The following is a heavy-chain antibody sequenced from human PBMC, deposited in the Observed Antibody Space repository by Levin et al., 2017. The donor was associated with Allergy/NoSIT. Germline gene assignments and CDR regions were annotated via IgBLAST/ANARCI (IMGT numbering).Heavy chain of an antibody. J-gene: IGHJ6*02. CDR3: ARLRTISEARCMDV. V-gene: IGHV3-11*01. CDR2: ISNSVSII. CDR1: GFTFSDYY. Sequence: GGSLRLSCAASGFTFSDYYMSWIRQAPGEGLEWVSYISNSVSIIYYADSVKGRLTISSDNAKKSLFLQMNSLRAEDTAVYYCARLRTISEARCMDVWGQGTTVSVSS. D-gene: IGHD3-3*01.